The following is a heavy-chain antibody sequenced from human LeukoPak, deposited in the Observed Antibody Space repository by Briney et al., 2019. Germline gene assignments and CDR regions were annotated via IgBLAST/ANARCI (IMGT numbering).Heavy chain of an antibody. CDR2: INWNGGST. CDR1: GFTFSVYG. D-gene: IGHD6-25*01. V-gene: IGHV3-20*04. CDR3: ARGRLFGYYYMDV. Sequence: GGSLRLSCVASGFTFSVYGMSWVRQAPGKGLEWVSGINWNGGSTGYADSVKGRFTISRDNAKNSLYLQMNSLRAEDTALYYCARGRLFGYYYMDVWGKGTTVTVSS. J-gene: IGHJ6*03.